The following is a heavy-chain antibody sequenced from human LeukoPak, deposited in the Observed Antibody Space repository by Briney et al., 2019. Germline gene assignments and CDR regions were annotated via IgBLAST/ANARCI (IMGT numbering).Heavy chain of an antibody. CDR2: IYYSGST. CDR3: ASIVVVPAARGYWFDP. CDR1: GGSISSSSYY. V-gene: IGHV4-39*07. J-gene: IGHJ5*02. D-gene: IGHD2-2*01. Sequence: SETLSLTCTVSGGSISSSSYYWGWIRQPPGKGLEWIGSIYYSGSTYYNPSLKSRVTISVDTSKNQFSLKLSSVAAADTAVYYCASIVVVPAARGYWFDPWGQGTLVTVSS.